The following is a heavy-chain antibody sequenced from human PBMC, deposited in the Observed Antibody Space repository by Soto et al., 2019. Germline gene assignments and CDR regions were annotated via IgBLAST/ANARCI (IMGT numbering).Heavy chain of an antibody. V-gene: IGHV1-18*01. Sequence: QVQLVQSGAEVKKPGASVKVSCKASGYTFTSYGISWVRQAPGQGLEWMGWISAYNGNTNYAQKLQGRVTMTTDTSTSTAYMELRSLRSDDTAVYYCARDSRRITIFGVVISHADNDYWGQGTLVTVSS. CDR2: ISAYNGNT. J-gene: IGHJ4*02. D-gene: IGHD3-3*01. CDR1: GYTFTSYG. CDR3: ARDSRRITIFGVVISHADNDY.